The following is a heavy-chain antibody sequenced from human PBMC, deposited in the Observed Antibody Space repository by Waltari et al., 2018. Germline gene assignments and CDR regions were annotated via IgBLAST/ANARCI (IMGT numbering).Heavy chain of an antibody. Sequence: QVQLQQWGAGLLKPSETLSLTCAVYGGSFSGYYWSWIRQPPGKGLEWIGEINHSGSNNYNPSLKWRVTIAVDTSKNQFALKLSSGTAADTAVYYCARRRRINECWSGHNWFDPWGQGTLVTVSS. J-gene: IGHJ5*02. V-gene: IGHV4-34*01. CDR2: INHSGSN. CDR3: ARRRRINECWSGHNWFDP. CDR1: GGSFSGYY. D-gene: IGHD3-3*01.